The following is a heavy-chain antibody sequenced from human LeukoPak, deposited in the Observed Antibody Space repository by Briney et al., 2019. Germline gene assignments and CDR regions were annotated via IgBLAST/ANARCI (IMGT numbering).Heavy chain of an antibody. D-gene: IGHD2-2*02. V-gene: IGHV4-4*09. CDR3: ARHVCSSTNCYNYFDY. CDR2: IYSSGST. J-gene: IGHJ4*02. Sequence: SETLSLTCTVSGGSINNYYWSWIRQPPGKGLEWIGYIYSSGSTNYNPSLKSRVTILVDTSKNQFSLRLSSVTAADTAVYYCARHVCSSTNCYNYFDYWGQGSLVTVSS. CDR1: GGSINNYY.